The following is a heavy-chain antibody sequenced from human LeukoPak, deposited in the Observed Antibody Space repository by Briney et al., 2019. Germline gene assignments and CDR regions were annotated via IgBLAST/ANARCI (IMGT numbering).Heavy chain of an antibody. J-gene: IGHJ3*02. CDR1: GYTFTSYG. CDR3: ASGGYCSSTSCQEAFDI. Sequence: ASVKVSCKASGYTFTSYGISWVRQAPGQGLEWMGWISAYNGNTNYAQKLQGRVTMTTDTSTSTAYMELRSLRSDDTAVYYCASGGYCSSTSCQEAFDIWGQGTMVTVSS. D-gene: IGHD2-2*01. V-gene: IGHV1-18*01. CDR2: ISAYNGNT.